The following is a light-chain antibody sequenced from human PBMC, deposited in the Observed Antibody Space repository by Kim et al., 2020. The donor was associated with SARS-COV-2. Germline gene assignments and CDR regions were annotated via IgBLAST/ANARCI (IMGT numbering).Light chain of an antibody. V-gene: IGKV3-11*01. CDR3: QQLSIWPGT. Sequence: LSPGERATLSCRASQSVSSYLAWYQQKPGQAPRLFIYDASNRATGIPARFSGSGYGTDFTLTISSLEPEDSAVYYCQQLSIWPGTFGQGTKVDIK. J-gene: IGKJ1*01. CDR1: QSVSSY. CDR2: DAS.